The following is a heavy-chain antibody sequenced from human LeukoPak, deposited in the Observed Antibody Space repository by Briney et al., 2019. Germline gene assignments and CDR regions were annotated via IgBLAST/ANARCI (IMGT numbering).Heavy chain of an antibody. J-gene: IGHJ4*02. D-gene: IGHD4-17*01. CDR2: IYSDGST. CDR1: GFTVSSDY. Sequence: GGSLRLSCVGSGFTVSSDYMSWVRQAPGRGLEWVSIIYSDGSTYYANSVKGRFTISRDSSKNTLYLQINSLRADDTAIYYCARDSGFSDYAYWGQGTLVTVSS. CDR3: ARDSGFSDYAY. V-gene: IGHV3-66*01.